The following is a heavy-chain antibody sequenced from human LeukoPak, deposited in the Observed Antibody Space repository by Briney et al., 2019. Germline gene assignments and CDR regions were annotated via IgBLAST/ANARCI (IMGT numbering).Heavy chain of an antibody. J-gene: IGHJ6*02. Sequence: GRSLRLSCAASGFTFSSYGMHWVRQAPGKGLEWVAVISYDGSNKYYADSVKGRFTISRDNSKNSLYLQMNSLRAEDAAVYYCAGGSGSYYYGMDVWGQGTTVTVSS. CDR2: ISYDGSNK. D-gene: IGHD3-10*01. CDR3: AGGSGSYYYGMDV. V-gene: IGHV3-30*03. CDR1: GFTFSSYG.